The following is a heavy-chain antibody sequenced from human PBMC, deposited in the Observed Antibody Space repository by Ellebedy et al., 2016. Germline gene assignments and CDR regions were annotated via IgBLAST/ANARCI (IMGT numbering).Heavy chain of an antibody. CDR1: GGSVSSSNYY. CDR2: IHYSGST. V-gene: IGHV4-39*01. D-gene: IGHD3-3*01. Sequence: SETLSLTCTVSGGSVSSSNYYWGWIRQPPGKGLEWIAIIHYSGSTYYNPSLKSRVTISVDTSKNQISLKVRSVTAADTAVYYCARPTSTTMFGEFDPWGQGTLVTVSS. J-gene: IGHJ5*02. CDR3: ARPTSTTMFGEFDP.